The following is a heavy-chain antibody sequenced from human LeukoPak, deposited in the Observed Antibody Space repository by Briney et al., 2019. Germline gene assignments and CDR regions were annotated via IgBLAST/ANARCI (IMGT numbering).Heavy chain of an antibody. CDR3: ARDNVVVTATTTFDY. J-gene: IGHJ4*02. CDR1: GYTFTSYG. D-gene: IGHD2-21*02. CDR2: ISAYNGNT. Sequence: ASVKVSCKASGYTFTSYGISWVRQAPGQGLEWMGWISAYNGNTHYAQKLQGRVTMTTDTPTSTAYMELRSLRSDDTAVYYCARDNVVVTATTTFDYWGQGTLVTVSS. V-gene: IGHV1-18*04.